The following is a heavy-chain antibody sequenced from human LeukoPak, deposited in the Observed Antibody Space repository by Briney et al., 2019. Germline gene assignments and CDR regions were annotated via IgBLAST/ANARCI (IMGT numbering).Heavy chain of an antibody. J-gene: IGHJ6*02. D-gene: IGHD1-26*01. V-gene: IGHV1-18*01. CDR1: GYTFTSYG. CDR3: ARDVLSYSYYYYGMDV. Sequence: ASVKVSCKASGYTFTSYGISWVRQAPGQGLEWMGWISAYNGNTNYAQKLQGRVTKTTDTSTSTAYMELRSLRSDDTAVYYCARDVLSYSYYYYGMDVWGQGTTVTVSS. CDR2: ISAYNGNT.